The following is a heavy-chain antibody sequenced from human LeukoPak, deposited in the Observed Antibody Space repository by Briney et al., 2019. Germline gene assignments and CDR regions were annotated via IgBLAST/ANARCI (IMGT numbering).Heavy chain of an antibody. CDR2: ISGSGGST. CDR1: GFTFSTYA. V-gene: IGHV3-23*01. Sequence: GGSLRLSCAASGFTFSTYAMSWVRQTPEKGLEWVSAISGSGGSTYYADSVKGRFTISRDNSKNTLYLQMNSLRTEDTAVYFCARAPSAGSWFDPWGQGTLVTVSS. J-gene: IGHJ5*02. CDR3: ARAPSAGSWFDP. D-gene: IGHD3-10*01.